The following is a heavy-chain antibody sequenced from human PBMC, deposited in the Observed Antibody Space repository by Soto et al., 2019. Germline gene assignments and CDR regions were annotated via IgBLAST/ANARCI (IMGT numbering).Heavy chain of an antibody. D-gene: IGHD3-3*01. Sequence: ASVKVSCKASGGTFSSYAISWVRQAPGQGLEWMGGIIPIFGTANYAQKFQGRVTITADKSTSTAYMELSSLRSEDTAVYYCARDSSPKSDFWSGYSSGMDVWGQGTTVTVSS. V-gene: IGHV1-69*06. J-gene: IGHJ6*02. CDR1: GGTFSSYA. CDR3: ARDSSPKSDFWSGYSSGMDV. CDR2: IIPIFGTA.